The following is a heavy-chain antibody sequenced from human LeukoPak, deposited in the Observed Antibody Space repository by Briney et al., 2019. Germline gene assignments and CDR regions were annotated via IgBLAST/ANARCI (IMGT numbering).Heavy chain of an antibody. J-gene: IGHJ4*02. CDR1: GFTFSSYS. Sequence: GGSLRLSCAASGFTFSSYSMNWVRQAPGKGLEWVSSISSSSSYIYYADSVKGRFTISRDNAKNSLYLQMNSLRAEDTAVYYCARDEYSGYVHFDYWGQGTLVTGSS. V-gene: IGHV3-21*01. CDR3: ARDEYSGYVHFDY. CDR2: ISSSSSYI. D-gene: IGHD5-12*01.